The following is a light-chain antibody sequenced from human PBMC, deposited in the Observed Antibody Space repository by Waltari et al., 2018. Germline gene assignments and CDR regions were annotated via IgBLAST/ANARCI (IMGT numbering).Light chain of an antibody. CDR1: QIVSSSY. CDR2: GAS. V-gene: IGKV3-20*01. J-gene: IGKJ1*01. CDR3: QQYGSSPPETT. Sequence: EIVLTHSPGTLSLSPGERAPLSCRASQIVSSSYLAWYQQKPGQAPRLLIYGASSRATGIPDRFSGSGSGTDFTLTISRLEPEDFAVYYCQQYGSSPPETTFGQGTKVEIK.